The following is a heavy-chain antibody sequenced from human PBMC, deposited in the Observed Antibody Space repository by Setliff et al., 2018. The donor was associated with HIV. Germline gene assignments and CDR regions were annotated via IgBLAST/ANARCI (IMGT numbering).Heavy chain of an antibody. CDR1: GGSISRDSFY. D-gene: IGHD3-22*01. CDR3: AGGSGYPSNWFDP. J-gene: IGHJ5*02. V-gene: IGHV4-39*01. CDR2: IYYSGTT. Sequence: SETLSLTCTVSGGSISRDSFYWGWFRQPPGEGLEWIGSIYYSGTTYYAPSLETRLTISVDTSTNQFSLKLTSVTAADTAMYFCAGGSGYPSNWFDPWGQGILVTVSS.